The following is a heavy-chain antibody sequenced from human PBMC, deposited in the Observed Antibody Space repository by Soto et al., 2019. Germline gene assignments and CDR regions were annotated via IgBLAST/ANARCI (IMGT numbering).Heavy chain of an antibody. J-gene: IGHJ4*02. Sequence: LTCTVSGGSISSCGYYWSWIRKHPGKGLEWIGYIYYSGSTYYNPSLKSRVTISVDTSKNQFSLKLSSVTAADTEVYYCARDSAAAGTWYFDYWGQGTLVT. V-gene: IGHV4-31*03. CDR1: GGSISSCGYY. D-gene: IGHD6-13*01. CDR3: ARDSAAAGTWYFDY. CDR2: IYYSGST.